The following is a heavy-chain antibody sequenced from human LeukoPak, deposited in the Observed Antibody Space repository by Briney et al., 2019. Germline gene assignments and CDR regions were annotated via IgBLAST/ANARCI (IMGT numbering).Heavy chain of an antibody. J-gene: IGHJ6*02. Sequence: ASVKVSCKASGYTFTSYGISWVRQAPGQGLEWMGWISAYNGNTNYAQKLQGRVTMTTDTSTSTAYMELRSLRSGDTAVYYCARDGDGLRYFDWLLSPYYYYGMDVWGQGTTVTVSS. V-gene: IGHV1-18*01. CDR3: ARDGDGLRYFDWLLSPYYYYGMDV. D-gene: IGHD3-9*01. CDR1: GYTFTSYG. CDR2: ISAYNGNT.